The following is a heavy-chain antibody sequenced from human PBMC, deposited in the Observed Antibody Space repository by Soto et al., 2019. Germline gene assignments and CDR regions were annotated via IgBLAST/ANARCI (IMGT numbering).Heavy chain of an antibody. CDR3: ARTAGDYGLSKYFQQ. CDR2: IYYSGTT. D-gene: IGHD4-17*01. V-gene: IGHV4-31*02. J-gene: IGHJ1*01. CDR1: GGSISSGDYY. Sequence: QVELQESGPGLVEPSQNLSLIWTVSGGSISSGDYYWSWIRQLPGKGLEWIGYIYYSGTTFHNPSLKSRVSISVDTSKNLFPLEVSSMTAADTAVYYCARTAGDYGLSKYFQQWGQGTLVTVSS.